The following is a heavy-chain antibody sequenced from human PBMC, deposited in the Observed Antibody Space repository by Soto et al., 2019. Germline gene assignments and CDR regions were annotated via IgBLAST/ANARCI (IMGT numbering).Heavy chain of an antibody. CDR1: GFSFTGYY. J-gene: IGHJ5*02. Sequence: ASVNVSFKASGFSFTGYYIHWLRQAPGQGLEWMGWINAHSGGTEYAHKFQGRVTLTRDTSIATAYMTLTSLTSDDTALYYCAKDLTRQLAYWLDPWGQGTQVNLSS. V-gene: IGHV1-2*07. CDR2: INAHSGGT. CDR3: AKDLTRQLAYWLDP. D-gene: IGHD6-6*01.